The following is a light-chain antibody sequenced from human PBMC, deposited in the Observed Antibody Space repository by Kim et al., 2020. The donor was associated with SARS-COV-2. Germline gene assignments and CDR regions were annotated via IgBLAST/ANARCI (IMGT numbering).Light chain of an antibody. V-gene: IGLV3-1*01. J-gene: IGLJ3*02. CDR2: QDK. CDR1: KLGDKY. Sequence: SVSPGQTARISCSGDKLGDKYASWYQQKPGQSPVLVMYQDKKRPSGIPERFSGSNSGNTATLTISGTQPMDEADYYCQAWDSSTWVFGGGTQLTVL. CDR3: QAWDSSTWV.